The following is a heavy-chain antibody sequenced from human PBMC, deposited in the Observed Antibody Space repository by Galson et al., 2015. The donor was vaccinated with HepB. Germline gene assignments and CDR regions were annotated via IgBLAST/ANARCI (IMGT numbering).Heavy chain of an antibody. Sequence: SVKVSCKASGYTFTSYGISWVRQAPGQGLEWMGWISAYNGNTNYAQKLQGRVTMTTDTSTSTAYMELSSLRSEDTAVYYCARDDMGYGRHYYYYYMDVWGKGTTVTVSS. J-gene: IGHJ6*03. D-gene: IGHD5-18*01. CDR3: ARDDMGYGRHYYYYYMDV. CDR2: ISAYNGNT. CDR1: GYTFTSYG. V-gene: IGHV1-18*04.